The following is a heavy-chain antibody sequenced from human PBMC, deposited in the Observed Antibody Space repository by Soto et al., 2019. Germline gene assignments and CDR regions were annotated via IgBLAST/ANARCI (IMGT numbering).Heavy chain of an antibody. CDR2: ISGAGGYP. Sequence: GSLRLSCVASGFAFGSYGMSWVRQAPGKGLEWVSAISGAGGYPYYADSVKGRFTISRDNSKTTLYLHMNSLTAEDTAIYYCAKASVPGLFPYNGAYSSQFYSCGQGTPVPVSS. V-gene: IGHV3-23*01. D-gene: IGHD1-26*01. CDR3: AKASVPGLFPYNGAYSSQFYS. J-gene: IGHJ5*02. CDR1: GFAFGSYG.